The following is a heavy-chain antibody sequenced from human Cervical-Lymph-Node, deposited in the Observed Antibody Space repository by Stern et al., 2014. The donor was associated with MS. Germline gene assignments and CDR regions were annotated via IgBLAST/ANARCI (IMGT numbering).Heavy chain of an antibody. CDR3: AKKSGSGWYYVS. V-gene: IGHV3-23*04. D-gene: IGHD6-19*01. Sequence: EVQLVESGGGLAQPGGSLRLSCAASGFTFSTYDMSWVRRAPGKGPQFVSAISTTGGTTYYADSVKGRFTISRDNSKNTLYLQMNSLRAEDTAVYYCAKKSGSGWYYVSWGQGSLVTVSS. J-gene: IGHJ5*02. CDR1: GFTFSTYD. CDR2: ISTTGGTT.